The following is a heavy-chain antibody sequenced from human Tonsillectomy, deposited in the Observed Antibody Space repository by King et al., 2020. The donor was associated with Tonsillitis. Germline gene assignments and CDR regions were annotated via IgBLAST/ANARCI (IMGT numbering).Heavy chain of an antibody. CDR2: INPNSGGT. CDR3: ARGEVGIAPPFDP. CDR1: GYTFTGYY. J-gene: IGHJ5*02. Sequence: QLVQSGAEVKKPGASVKVSCKASGYTFTGYYIHWVRQAPGQGLEWMGWINPNSGGTNYAQKFQGRVTMTRDTSISTAYMELSRLRYDDTAVYYCARGEVGIAPPFDPWGQGTLVIVSS. V-gene: IGHV1-2*02. D-gene: IGHD6-13*01.